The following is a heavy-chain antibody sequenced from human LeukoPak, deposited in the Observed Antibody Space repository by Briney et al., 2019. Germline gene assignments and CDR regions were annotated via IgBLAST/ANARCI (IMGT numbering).Heavy chain of an antibody. D-gene: IGHD2-21*02. Sequence: SGPTLVKPTQTLTLTCTFSGFSLSTSGEGVGWIRQPPGKALEWLALIYWDDDKRYSPSLKSRLTISKDTSKNRVVLTMTDMYPVDTATYYCAHRGVVVTTLNYFDYWGQGTLVTVSS. CDR1: GFSLSTSGEG. CDR3: AHRGVVVTTLNYFDY. V-gene: IGHV2-5*02. CDR2: IYWDDDK. J-gene: IGHJ4*02.